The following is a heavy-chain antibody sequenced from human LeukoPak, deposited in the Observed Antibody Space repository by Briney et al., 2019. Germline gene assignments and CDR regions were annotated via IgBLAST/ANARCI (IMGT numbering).Heavy chain of an antibody. Sequence: RGGSLTLLCAASVFTFTHFAMSWVRQAPGKAREGVSGISGSGGSIYYADFVKGRFTISRDNSNNRLYLQMNSLTAEDTAVYYCAKDKGSGTYPPYWGQGTLVTVSS. CDR2: ISGSGGSI. D-gene: IGHD1-26*01. CDR1: VFTFTHFA. CDR3: AKDKGSGTYPPY. J-gene: IGHJ4*02. V-gene: IGHV3-23*01.